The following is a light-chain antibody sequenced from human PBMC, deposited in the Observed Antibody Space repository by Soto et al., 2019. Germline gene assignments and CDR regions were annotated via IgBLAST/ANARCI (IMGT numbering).Light chain of an antibody. J-gene: IGLJ2*01. CDR3: AAWDDSMVV. CDR1: SSNIGSNY. Sequence: QSVLNQPPSASGSPGQRVTIYCSGSSSNIGSNYVYWYQQVPGTAPKLLIYSNNQRPSGVPDRFSGSNSGTSASLAISGLRSEDEADYYCAAWDDSMVVFGGGTKLTVL. CDR2: SNN. V-gene: IGLV1-47*02.